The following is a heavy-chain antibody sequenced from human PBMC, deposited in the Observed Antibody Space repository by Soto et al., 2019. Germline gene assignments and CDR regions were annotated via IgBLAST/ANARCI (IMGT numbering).Heavy chain of an antibody. V-gene: IGHV3-21*06. CDR2: ISSGGIYI. Sequence: EVQVVESGGGLGNPGGSLRLSCSFTFSMYSMNWVRQAPGKGLEWVASISSGGIYIKYADSVKGRFTISRDNAKNSVSLQMNSLKVEDTAVYYCTRDQGGSYDSWFDPWGQGTQVIVSS. J-gene: IGHJ5*02. D-gene: IGHD1-26*01. CDR1: FTFSMYS. CDR3: TRDQGGSYDSWFDP.